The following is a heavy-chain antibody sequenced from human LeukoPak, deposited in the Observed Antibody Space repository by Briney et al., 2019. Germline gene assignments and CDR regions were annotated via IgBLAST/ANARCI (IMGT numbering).Heavy chain of an antibody. V-gene: IGHV1-8*03. J-gene: IGHJ4*02. CDR1: TYTFSIDY. D-gene: IGHD6-13*01. CDR3: ARGPRWIPAVGNPYYFDY. CDR2: LIPNIVNR. Sequence: ASVKVSCKPSTYTFSIDYINCVRHATRQGLEWVGLLIPNIVNRDYSQNFHGRLTITSDTSISTASVAMSSLRSEDTAMYYCARGPRWIPAVGNPYYFDYWGQGTLVTVSS.